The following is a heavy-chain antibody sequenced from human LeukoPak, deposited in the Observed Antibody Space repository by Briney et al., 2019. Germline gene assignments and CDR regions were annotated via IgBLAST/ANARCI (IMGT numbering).Heavy chain of an antibody. CDR1: GDSMSDYY. CDR3: ARMGRGTVPRGIEYHYYMDV. J-gene: IGHJ6*03. CDR2: IYYSERMYDSEST. Sequence: KSSETLSLTCTVSGDSMSDYYWGWIRQTPGKGLEWIGCIYYSERMYDSESTKYNPSLRSRVTISLDRAKHQFSLKVNSVTAADTAVYYCARMGRGTVPRGIEYHYYMDVWGKGTTVIISS. V-gene: IGHV4-59*01. D-gene: IGHD3-10*01.